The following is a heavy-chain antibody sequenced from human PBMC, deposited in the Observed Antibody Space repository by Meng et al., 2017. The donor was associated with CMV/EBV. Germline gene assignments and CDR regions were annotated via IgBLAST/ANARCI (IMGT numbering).Heavy chain of an antibody. Sequence: GESLKISCAASGLTFSSYWMHWVRQAPGKGLVWVSRINSDGSSTIYAGSVKGRFTISRDNDKNTLYLQINSLRAEDTAVYYCARSIAARQRWFDPWGQGTLVTVSS. CDR3: ARSIAARQRWFDP. V-gene: IGHV3-74*01. CDR1: GLTFSSYW. CDR2: INSDGSST. D-gene: IGHD6-6*01. J-gene: IGHJ5*02.